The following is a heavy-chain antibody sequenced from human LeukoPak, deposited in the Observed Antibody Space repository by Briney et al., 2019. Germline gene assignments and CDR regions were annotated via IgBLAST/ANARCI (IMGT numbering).Heavy chain of an antibody. CDR1: GYTFTSYG. D-gene: IGHD6-13*01. Sequence: ASVKVSCKASGYTFTSYGISWVRQAPGQGLEWMGWISAHNGNTNYAQKLQGRVTMTTDTSTSTAYMELSRLRSDDTAVYYCARGHEQQLVPRPFDYWGQGTLVTVSS. J-gene: IGHJ4*02. CDR3: ARGHEQQLVPRPFDY. CDR2: ISAHNGNT. V-gene: IGHV1-18*01.